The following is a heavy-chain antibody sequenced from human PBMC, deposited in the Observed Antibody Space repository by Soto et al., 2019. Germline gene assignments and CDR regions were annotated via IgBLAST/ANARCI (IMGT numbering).Heavy chain of an antibody. CDR1: GGSVSSGNYY. J-gene: IGHJ6*02. V-gene: IGHV4-61*01. D-gene: IGHD2-2*01. Sequence: SETLSLTCTLSGGSVSSGNYYWSWILQPPGKGLELILYIYYPGSTNYNPSLKSRFTISLDTSKKEVSLKLSSVSAADTATYFCAGYCSSSICHEDHYFGLEVWGQGTTVTVSS. CDR2: IYYPGST. CDR3: AGYCSSSICHEDHYFGLEV.